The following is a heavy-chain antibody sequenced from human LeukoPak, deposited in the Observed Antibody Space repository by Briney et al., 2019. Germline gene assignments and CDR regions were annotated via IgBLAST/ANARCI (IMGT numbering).Heavy chain of an antibody. CDR3: ATEPVAVCGGGSPTSFFNN. V-gene: IGHV1-24*01. CDR1: GYTLTELS. J-gene: IGHJ4*02. CDR2: FDPEDGET. D-gene: IGHD2-21*01. Sequence: ASVKVSCKVSGYTLTELSMHWVRQAPGKGLEWMGGFDPEDGETIYAQKFQGRVTMTEDTSTDTAYMELSSLRSEATAVYYCATEPVAVCGGGSPTSFFNNGGQEPRFPFS.